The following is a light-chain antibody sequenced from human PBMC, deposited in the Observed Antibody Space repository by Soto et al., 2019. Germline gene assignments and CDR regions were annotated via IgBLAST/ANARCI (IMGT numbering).Light chain of an antibody. CDR2: GAS. Sequence: EIVLTRSPGTLSLSPGQMSTLSCRASQSVSSSYLAWYQQKLPRPPSLLIYGASTRATGIPASFSGSASATDFTLPISRLQPPDLAAYYCQQRSSWPTITFGGGTQV. CDR3: QQRSSWPTIT. V-gene: IGKV3D-20*02. CDR1: QSVSSSY. J-gene: IGKJ4*01.